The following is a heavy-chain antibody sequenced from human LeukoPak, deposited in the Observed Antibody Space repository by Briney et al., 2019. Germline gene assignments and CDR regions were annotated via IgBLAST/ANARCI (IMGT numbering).Heavy chain of an antibody. CDR1: GYTFTSYD. D-gene: IGHD6-19*01. V-gene: IGHV1-8*03. CDR3: ARNIAVAMNWFDP. J-gene: IGHJ5*02. Sequence: ASVKVSCKASGYTFTSYDINWVRQATGQGLEWMGWMNPNSGNTGYAQKFQGRVTITRNTSISTAYMELSSLRSEDTAVYYCARNIAVAMNWFDPWGQGTLVTVSS. CDR2: MNPNSGNT.